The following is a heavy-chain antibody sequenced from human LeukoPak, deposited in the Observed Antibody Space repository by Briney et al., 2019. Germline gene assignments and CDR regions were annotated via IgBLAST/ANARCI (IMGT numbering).Heavy chain of an antibody. CDR1: GFTFSSYG. V-gene: IGHV3-30*18. CDR3: AKERIIAAADKWQWDY. Sequence: GRSLGLSCAASGFTFSSYGMHWVRQAPGKGLEWVAVISYDGSNKYYADSVKGRFTISRDNSKNTLYLQMNSLRAEDTAVYYCAKERIIAAADKWQWDYWGQGTLVTVSS. D-gene: IGHD6-13*01. CDR2: ISYDGSNK. J-gene: IGHJ4*02.